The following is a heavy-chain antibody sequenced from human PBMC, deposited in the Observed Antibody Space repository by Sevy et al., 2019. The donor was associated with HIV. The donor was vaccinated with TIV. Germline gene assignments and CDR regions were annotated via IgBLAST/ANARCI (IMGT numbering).Heavy chain of an antibody. D-gene: IGHD6-13*01. CDR3: AKAGYSSSWYMIDP. CDR1: GFTFSSYA. Sequence: GGSLRLSCAASGFTFSSYAMRWVRQAPGKGLEWVSAISGSGGSTYYADSVKGRFTISRDNSKNTLYLQMNSLRAEDTAVYYCAKAGYSSSWYMIDPWGQGTLVTVSS. CDR2: ISGSGGST. J-gene: IGHJ5*02. V-gene: IGHV3-23*01.